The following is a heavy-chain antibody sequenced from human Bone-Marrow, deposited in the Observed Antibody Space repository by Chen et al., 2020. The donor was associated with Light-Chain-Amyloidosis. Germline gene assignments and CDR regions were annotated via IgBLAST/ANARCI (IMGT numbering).Heavy chain of an antibody. Sequence: EVQLVESGGGLVQPGRSLRLSCAASGFTFDDYAMHWVRQAPGKGLEWVSGISWNSGSIGYADSVKRRFTISRDNAKNSLYLQMNSLRAEDTALYYCAKDMESGSYYGMDVWCQGTTVTVSS. D-gene: IGHD3-10*01. V-gene: IGHV3-9*01. CDR3: AKDMESGSYYGMDV. CDR1: GFTFDDYA. J-gene: IGHJ6*02. CDR2: ISWNSGSI.